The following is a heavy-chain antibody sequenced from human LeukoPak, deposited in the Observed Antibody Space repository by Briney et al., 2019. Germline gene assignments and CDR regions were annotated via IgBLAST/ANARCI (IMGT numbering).Heavy chain of an antibody. D-gene: IGHD2-15*01. CDR1: GGSISRGSYY. CDR3: ARGSRGVVAAVHWFDP. V-gene: IGHV4-61*02. J-gene: IGHJ5*02. Sequence: PSETLSLTCTVSGGSISRGSYYWSWIRQPAGKGLAWIGRIYTSGSTNYNPSLKSRVTISVDTSKNQFSLKLSSVTAADTAAYYCARGSRGVVAAVHWFDPSRQGTLVTVSS. CDR2: IYTSGST.